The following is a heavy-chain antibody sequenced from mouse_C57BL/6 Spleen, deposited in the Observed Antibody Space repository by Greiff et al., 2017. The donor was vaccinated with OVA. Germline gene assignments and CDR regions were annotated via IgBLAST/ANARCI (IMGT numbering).Heavy chain of an antibody. Sequence: VQLQQSGAELVKPGASVKISCKASGYAFSSYWMNWVKQRPGKGLEWIGQIYPGDGDTNYNGKFKGKATLTADKSSSTAYMQLSSLTSEYSAVYFCARGEITTGGFAYWGQGTLVTVSA. V-gene: IGHV1-80*01. J-gene: IGHJ3*01. CDR3: ARGEITTGGFAY. CDR2: IYPGDGDT. D-gene: IGHD1-1*01. CDR1: GYAFSSYW.